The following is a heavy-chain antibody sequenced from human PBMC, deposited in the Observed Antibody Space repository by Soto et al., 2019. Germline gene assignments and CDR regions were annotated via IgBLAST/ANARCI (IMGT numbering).Heavy chain of an antibody. D-gene: IGHD3-10*01. CDR1: GGSISSYY. J-gene: IGHJ6*02. CDR3: ARGSGVWFGEEYYYYGMDV. Sequence: SETLSLTCTVSGGSISSYYWSWIRQPPGKGLEWIGYIYYSGSTNYNPSLKSRVTISVDTSKNQFSLKLSSVTAADTAVYYCARGSGVWFGEEYYYYGMDVWGQVTTVTVS. CDR2: IYYSGST. V-gene: IGHV4-59*01.